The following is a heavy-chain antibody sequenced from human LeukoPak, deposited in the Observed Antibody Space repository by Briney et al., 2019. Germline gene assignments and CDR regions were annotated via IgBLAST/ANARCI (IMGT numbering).Heavy chain of an antibody. CDR2: IYSDGST. Sequence: GGSLRLSCAASGFTVSTNYMTWVRQAPGKGLEWVSFIYSDGSTYYADSVKGRFTISRDNAKNSLYLQMNSLRAEDTAVYYCAGDRVVVAAKGYYYYGMDVWGQGTTVTVSS. CDR1: GFTVSTNY. V-gene: IGHV3-53*01. D-gene: IGHD2-15*01. CDR3: AGDRVVVAAKGYYYYGMDV. J-gene: IGHJ6*02.